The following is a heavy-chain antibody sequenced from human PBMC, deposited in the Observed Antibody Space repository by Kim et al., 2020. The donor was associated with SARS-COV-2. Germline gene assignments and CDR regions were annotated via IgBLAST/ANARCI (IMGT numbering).Heavy chain of an antibody. Sequence: GGSLRLSCAASGFTFSSYWMSWVRQAPGKGLEWVANIKQDGSEKYYVDSVKGRFTISRDNAKNSLYLQMNSLRAEDTAVYYCARAPLSGYSSGWNNWFDPWGQGTLVTVSS. V-gene: IGHV3-7*01. CDR2: IKQDGSEK. J-gene: IGHJ5*02. CDR3: ARAPLSGYSSGWNNWFDP. D-gene: IGHD6-19*01. CDR1: GFTFSSYW.